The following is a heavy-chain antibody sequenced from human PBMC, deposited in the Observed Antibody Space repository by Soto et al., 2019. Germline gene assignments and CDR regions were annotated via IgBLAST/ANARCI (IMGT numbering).Heavy chain of an antibody. J-gene: IGHJ6*02. CDR1: GGTFSSYA. D-gene: IGHD6-13*01. CDR2: IIPIFGTA. CDR3: AKGQQLVNYYYYGMDV. V-gene: IGHV1-69*13. Sequence: VASVKVSCKASGGTFSSYAISWVRQAPGQGLEWMGGIIPIFGTANYAQKFQGRVTITADESTSTAYMELSSLRSEDTAVYYCAKGQQLVNYYYYGMDVWGQGTTVTVSS.